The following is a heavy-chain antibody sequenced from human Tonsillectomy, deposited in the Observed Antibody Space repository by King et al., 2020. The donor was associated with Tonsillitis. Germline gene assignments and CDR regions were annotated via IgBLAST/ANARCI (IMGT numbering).Heavy chain of an antibody. J-gene: IGHJ4*02. CDR2: ISGSGGST. V-gene: IGHV3-23*04. Sequence: VQLVESGGGLIQPGGSLRLSCAASGFTFSNYAMSWVRQAPGKGLEWVSGISGSGGSTYYADSVKGRFTISRDNSKNTLYLRMNSLRAEDTAVYYCAKDVRYTTLTAFDYWGQGALVTVSS. CDR3: AKDVRYTTLTAFDY. D-gene: IGHD4-17*01. CDR1: GFTFSNYA.